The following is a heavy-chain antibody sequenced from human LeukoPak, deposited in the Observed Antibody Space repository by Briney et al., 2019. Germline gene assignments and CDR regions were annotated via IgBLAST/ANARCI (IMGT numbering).Heavy chain of an antibody. CDR1: GYSISNGYY. D-gene: IGHD3-16*01. J-gene: IGHJ6*03. CDR2: ISHRGST. V-gene: IGHV4-38-2*02. Sequence: SETLSLTCTVSGYSISNGYYWGWIRQPPGKGLEWVGSISHRGSTYYNPSLKSRVTISVDTSKNQFSLKLSSVTAADTAMYYCARVKDPGGYYYYYYMDVWGKGTTVTVSS. CDR3: ARVKDPGGYYYYYYMDV.